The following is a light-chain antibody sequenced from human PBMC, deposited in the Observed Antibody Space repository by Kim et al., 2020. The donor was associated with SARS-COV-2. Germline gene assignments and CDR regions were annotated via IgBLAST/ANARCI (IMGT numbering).Light chain of an antibody. CDR2: EAS. J-gene: IGKJ4*01. Sequence: DIQMTQAPSTLSASVGDRVTITCRASQRISSWLAWYQQKPGKAPKFLIYEASSLESGVPSRFSGSGSGTEFTLTISSLQPDYFATCYFQQYNDYPLTFGGGTKLDIK. CDR1: QRISSW. V-gene: IGKV1-5*03. CDR3: QQYNDYPLT.